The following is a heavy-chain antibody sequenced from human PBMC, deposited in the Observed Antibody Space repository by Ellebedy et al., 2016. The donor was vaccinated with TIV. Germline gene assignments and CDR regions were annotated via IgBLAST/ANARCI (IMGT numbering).Heavy chain of an antibody. CDR1: GFTFSSYS. D-gene: IGHD2-21*02. CDR3: ARDEGAYCTDDCSFDY. V-gene: IGHV3-21*01. CDR2: IGSSTSYI. J-gene: IGHJ4*02. Sequence: PGGSLRLSCAASGFTFSSYSMNWVRQAPGKGLEWVSSIGSSTSYIKYADSVKGRFTISRDNAKNSLYLQMNSLRAEDTAVYYCARDEGAYCTDDCSFDYWGQGTLVTVSS.